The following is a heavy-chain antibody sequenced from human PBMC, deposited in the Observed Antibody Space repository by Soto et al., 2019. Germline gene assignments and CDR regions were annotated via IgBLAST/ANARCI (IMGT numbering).Heavy chain of an antibody. CDR3: ARVAAAGLAFDY. CDR2: INAGNGNT. Sequence: ASVKVSCRASGYTFTSYAMHWVRQAPGQRLEWMGWINAGNGNTKYSQKFQGRVTITRDTSASTAYMELSSLRSEDTAVYYCARVAAAGLAFDYWGQGTLVTVSS. V-gene: IGHV1-3*01. CDR1: GYTFTSYA. J-gene: IGHJ4*02. D-gene: IGHD6-13*01.